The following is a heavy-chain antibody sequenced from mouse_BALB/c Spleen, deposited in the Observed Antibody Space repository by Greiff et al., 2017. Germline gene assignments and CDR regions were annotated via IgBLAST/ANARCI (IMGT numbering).Heavy chain of an antibody. V-gene: IGHV1-69*02. CDR1: GYTFTSYW. J-gene: IGHJ4*01. CDR2: IYPSDSYT. D-gene: IGHD2-14*01. CDR3: TRYRYDACYAMDY. Sequence: QVQLKQSGAELVRPGASVKLSCKASGYTFTSYWINWVKQRPGQGLEWIGNIYPSDSYTNYNQKFKDKATLTVDKSSSTAYMQLSSPTSEDSAVYYCTRYRYDACYAMDYWGQGTSVTVSS.